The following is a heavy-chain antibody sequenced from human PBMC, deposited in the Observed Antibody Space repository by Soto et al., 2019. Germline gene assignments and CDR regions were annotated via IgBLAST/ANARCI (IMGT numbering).Heavy chain of an antibody. CDR3: VKDRRGGEYPAFDI. CDR1: GFTLSDYD. J-gene: IGHJ3*02. D-gene: IGHD2-21*01. CDR2: TRTDGGGT. Sequence: EVQLLESGGGLVQPGGSLRLSCAASGFTLSDYDMGWVRQAPGKGLEWVSLTRTDGGGTYYAYSVEGRLTVSRDTSTNTLYLQMNDLRGEDTALYYCVKDRRGGEYPAFDIWGQGTMVTVSS. V-gene: IGHV3-23*01.